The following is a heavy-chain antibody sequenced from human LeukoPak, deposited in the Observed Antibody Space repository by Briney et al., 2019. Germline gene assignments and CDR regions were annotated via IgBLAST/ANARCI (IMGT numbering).Heavy chain of an antibody. J-gene: IGHJ4*02. V-gene: IGHV4-4*02. D-gene: IGHD1-26*01. Sequence: PSGSLTLTCAVSGCTFTTTNWWSWVRQPPGKGLEWIGEVHLSGATNYNPSLEGRVSMSIDKSKNHLSLEVTSMTAADTAIYYCTRESGAFSPFGFWGQGTLLTVSS. CDR1: GCTFTTTNW. CDR3: TRESGAFSPFGF. CDR2: VHLSGAT.